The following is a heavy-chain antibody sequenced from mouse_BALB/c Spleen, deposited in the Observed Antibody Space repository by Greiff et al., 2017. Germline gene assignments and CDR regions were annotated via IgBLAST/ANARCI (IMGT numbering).Heavy chain of an antibody. CDR2: ISYSGST. Sequence: EVKLVESGPGLVKPSQSLSLTCTATGYSITSDYAWNWIRQFPGNKLGWMGYISYSGSTIYNPYLKSRISITRDTSKNQFFLQLNSVTTEDTATYCGARDYGGGWGQGTTLTVSS. CDR3: ARDYGGG. CDR1: GYSITSDYA. J-gene: IGHJ2*01. D-gene: IGHD1-1*01. V-gene: IGHV3-2*02.